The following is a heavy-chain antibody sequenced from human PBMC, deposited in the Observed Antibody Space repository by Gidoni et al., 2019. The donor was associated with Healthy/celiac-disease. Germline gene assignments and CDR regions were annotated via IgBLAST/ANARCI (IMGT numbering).Heavy chain of an antibody. V-gene: IGHV1-8*01. CDR1: GYTFTSYD. CDR2: MNPTSGNT. Sequence: QVQLVQSGAEVKKPGASVKVSCKASGYTFTSYDINWVRPATGQGLEWMGWMNPTSGNTGYAQKFQGRVTMTRSTSISTAYMELSSLRSEDTAVYYCASYSSSWYGAQGWFDPWGQGTLVTVSS. CDR3: ASYSSSWYGAQGWFDP. J-gene: IGHJ5*02. D-gene: IGHD6-13*01.